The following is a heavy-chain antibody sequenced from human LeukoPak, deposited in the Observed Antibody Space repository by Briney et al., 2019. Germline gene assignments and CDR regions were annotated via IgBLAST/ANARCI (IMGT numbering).Heavy chain of an antibody. CDR1: GFTFSSYA. J-gene: IGHJ3*02. CDR3: AKSLVRGVIDAFDI. CDR2: ISGSAVNT. Sequence: GGSLRLSCAASGFTFSSYALTWVRQAPGKGLEWVSAISGSAVNTHYADSVKGRFTISRDNSKNTLYLQMNSLRAEDTAVYYCAKSLVRGVIDAFDIWGQGTMVTVSS. V-gene: IGHV3-23*01. D-gene: IGHD3-10*01.